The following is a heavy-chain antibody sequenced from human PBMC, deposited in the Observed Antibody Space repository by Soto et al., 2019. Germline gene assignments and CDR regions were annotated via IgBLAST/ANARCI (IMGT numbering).Heavy chain of an antibody. CDR1: GDSVSSGASH. CDR2: IHHNATD. D-gene: IGHD3-22*01. Sequence: QVQLQESGPGLLKPSETLSLTCTLSGDSVSSGASHWTWIRQTPGKGLEWIGYIHHNATDVCNPPLKSRGSISVDTSKNQFSLNLTSATTPDTAVYYCAMLDRSTSKIGVWGQGTTVTVSS. J-gene: IGHJ6*02. V-gene: IGHV4-61*08. CDR3: AMLDRSTSKIGV.